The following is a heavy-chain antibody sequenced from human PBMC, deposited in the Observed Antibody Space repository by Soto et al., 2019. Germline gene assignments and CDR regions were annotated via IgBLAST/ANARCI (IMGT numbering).Heavy chain of an antibody. V-gene: IGHV4-59*01. CDR1: GGSISSYY. D-gene: IGHD3-9*01. CDR2: IYYSGST. CDR3: AREKESLVTPYYYYMDV. J-gene: IGHJ6*03. Sequence: SETLSLTCTVSGGSISSYYWSWIRQPPGKGLEWIGYIYYSGSTNYNPSLKSRVTISVDTSKNQFSLKLSSVTAADTAVYCCAREKESLVTPYYYYMDVWGKGTTVTVSS.